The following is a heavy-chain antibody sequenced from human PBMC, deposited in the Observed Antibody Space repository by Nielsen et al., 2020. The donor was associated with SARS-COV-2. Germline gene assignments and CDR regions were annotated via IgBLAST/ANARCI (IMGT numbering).Heavy chain of an antibody. CDR2: IYYSGST. V-gene: IGHV4-39*01. Sequence: RQAPGKGLEWIGSIYYSGSTYYNPSLKSRVTISVDTSKNQFSLKLSSVTAADTAVYYCASRGYYGSGSYYRNYYYYGMDVWGQGTTVTVSS. D-gene: IGHD3-10*01. CDR3: ASRGYYGSGSYYRNYYYYGMDV. J-gene: IGHJ6*02.